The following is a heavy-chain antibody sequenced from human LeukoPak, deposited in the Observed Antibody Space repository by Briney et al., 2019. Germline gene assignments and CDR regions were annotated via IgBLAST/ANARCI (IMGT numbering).Heavy chain of an antibody. CDR3: ITSLAAAGSGSLDAFDI. CDR2: IYHSGST. V-gene: IGHV4-38-2*01. Sequence: SETLSLTCAVSGYSISSGYYWSWIRQPPGQGLAWIGIIYHSGSTYYNPSLKSRVTISVDTSKNQFSLKLSSVTAADTAVYYCITSLAAAGSGSLDAFDIWGQGTMVTVSS. D-gene: IGHD6-13*01. J-gene: IGHJ3*02. CDR1: GYSISSGYY.